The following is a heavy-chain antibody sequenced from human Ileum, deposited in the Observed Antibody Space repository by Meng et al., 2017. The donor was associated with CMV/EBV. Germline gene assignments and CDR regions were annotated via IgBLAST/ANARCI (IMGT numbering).Heavy chain of an antibody. Sequence: GESLKISCAASGFTFSNYWMSWVRQAPGKGLEWVANIKQDGSEQYYVDSVKGRFTISRDNAKNSLYLEMNSLRAEDTAVYYCARGKLGIDYWGQGTTVTSCS. J-gene: IGHJ4*03. CDR3: ARGKLGIDY. V-gene: IGHV3-7*01. CDR1: GFTFSNYW. D-gene: IGHD7-27*01. CDR2: IKQDGSEQ.